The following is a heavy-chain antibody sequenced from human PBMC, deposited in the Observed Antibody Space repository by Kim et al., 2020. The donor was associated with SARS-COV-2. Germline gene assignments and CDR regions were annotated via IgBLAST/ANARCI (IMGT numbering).Heavy chain of an antibody. CDR1: GFTFSSYA. CDR2: ISGSGGST. V-gene: IGHV3-23*01. D-gene: IGHD5-18*01. CDR3: AKDLKVGLAIHGSFDY. J-gene: IGHJ4*02. Sequence: GGSLRFSCAASGFTFSSYAMSWVRQAPGKGLEWVSAISGSGGSTYYADSVKGRFTISRDNSTSTLYLQMNSLRAEDTAVYYCAKDLKVGLAIHGSFDYWGQGTLVTVSS.